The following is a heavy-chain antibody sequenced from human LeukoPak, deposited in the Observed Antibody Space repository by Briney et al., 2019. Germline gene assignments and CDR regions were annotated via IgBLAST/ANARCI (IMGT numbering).Heavy chain of an antibody. D-gene: IGHD6-19*01. J-gene: IGHJ4*02. V-gene: IGHV3-53*01. Sequence: GSLRLSWAASGFTVSSNYISWVRQAPGKGLEWGSVIYSGGSTYYADSVKGRFTISRDNSKNTLYLQMNSLRAEDTAVYYCAKSPQWLVEKYFDYWGQGTLVTVSS. CDR2: IYSGGST. CDR3: AKSPQWLVEKYFDY. CDR1: GFTVSSNY.